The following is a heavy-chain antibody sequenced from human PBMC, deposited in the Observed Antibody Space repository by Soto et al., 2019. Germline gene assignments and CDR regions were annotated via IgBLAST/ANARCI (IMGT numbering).Heavy chain of an antibody. CDR2: INAGNGNT. Sequence: QVQLVQSGAEEKKPGASVKVSCKASGYTFTSYAMHWVRQAPGQRLEWMGWINAGNGNTKYSQKFQGRVTITRDTSASTAYMELSSLRSEDTAVYYCAKDTYYHDRSGYYIFDYWGQGTPVTVSS. J-gene: IGHJ4*02. V-gene: IGHV1-3*05. CDR1: GYTFTSYA. CDR3: AKDTYYHDRSGYYIFDY. D-gene: IGHD3-22*01.